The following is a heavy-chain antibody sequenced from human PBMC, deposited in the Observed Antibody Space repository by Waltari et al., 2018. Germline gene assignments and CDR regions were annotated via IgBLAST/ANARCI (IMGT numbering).Heavy chain of an antibody. CDR2: VYHSGKT. CDR1: GGSVNSREW. D-gene: IGHD3-10*01. Sequence: QVQLQESGPGLVKPSGTLSLICSVSGGSVNSREWWTWVRQPPGKGLEWIGEVYHSGKTNDNPSLTSRVTISEDKTKNQFSLKLTSVTAADTAVYYGVRRGEGTMVYNDAFDFWGLGTKVTVSS. V-gene: IGHV4-4*02. CDR3: VRRGEGTMVYNDAFDF. J-gene: IGHJ3*01.